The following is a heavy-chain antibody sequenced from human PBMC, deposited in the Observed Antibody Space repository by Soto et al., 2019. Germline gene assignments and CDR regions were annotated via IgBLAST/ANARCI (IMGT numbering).Heavy chain of an antibody. J-gene: IGHJ6*02. CDR2: MNPNSGNT. D-gene: IGHD6-13*01. V-gene: IGHV1-8*01. CDR1: GYTFTSYD. Sequence: ASVKVSCKASGYTFTSYDINWVRQATGQGLEWMGWMNPNSGNTGYAQKFQGRVTMTRNTSISTDYMELSSLRSEDTAVYYWASRSSWYYGMDVWGQGTTVTVSS. CDR3: ASRSSWYYGMDV.